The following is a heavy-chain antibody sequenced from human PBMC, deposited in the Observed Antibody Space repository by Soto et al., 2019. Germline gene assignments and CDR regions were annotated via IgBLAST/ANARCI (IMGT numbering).Heavy chain of an antibody. Sequence: SETLSLTCTVSGGSISSYYCRWTRQPPGKGLEWIGYIYYSGSTNYNPSLKSRVTISVDTSKNQFSLKLNSMTAADTAVYYCARHNYGSGSTYFDYWGQGTLVTVSS. J-gene: IGHJ4*02. D-gene: IGHD3-10*01. V-gene: IGHV4-59*08. CDR3: ARHNYGSGSTYFDY. CDR1: GGSISSYY. CDR2: IYYSGST.